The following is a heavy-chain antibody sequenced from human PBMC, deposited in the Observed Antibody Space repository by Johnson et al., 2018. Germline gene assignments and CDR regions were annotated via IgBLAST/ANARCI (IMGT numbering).Heavy chain of an antibody. Sequence: QVQLVQSGGGVVQPGRSLGLSCAVSGFTVSSYGMHWVRQAPGKGLEWVAVMSYDGSNKYYADSVKGRFTISRDNSKNTLYLQMNSLRAEDTPVYYCAKDNLPGAAGIDSSYGMDVWRQGTTVTVSS. V-gene: IGHV3-30*18. CDR2: MSYDGSNK. CDR3: AKDNLPGAAGIDSSYGMDV. CDR1: GFTVSSYG. J-gene: IGHJ6*02. D-gene: IGHD6-13*01.